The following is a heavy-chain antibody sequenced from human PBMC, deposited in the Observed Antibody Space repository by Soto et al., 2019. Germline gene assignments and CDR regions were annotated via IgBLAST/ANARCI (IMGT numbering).Heavy chain of an antibody. V-gene: IGHV3-53*02. CDR3: ARHPPTSSWPTALDY. Sequence: EVQLVETGGGWIQPGGSLKLSCAASGFTVSSTYMSWVRQAPGKGLEWVSVLYGGGTTYYAGSVKGRFTISRDNSKNTLYLQLDRLRAEDTAVYYCARHPPTSSWPTALDYWGQGALVTVSS. CDR2: LYGGGTT. D-gene: IGHD6-13*01. J-gene: IGHJ4*02. CDR1: GFTVSSTY.